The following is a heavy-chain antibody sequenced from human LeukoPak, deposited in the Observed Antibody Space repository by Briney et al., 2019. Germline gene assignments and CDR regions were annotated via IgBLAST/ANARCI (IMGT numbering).Heavy chain of an antibody. D-gene: IGHD5-12*01. Sequence: PGGSLRLSCAASGFTFSSYAMSWVRQAPGKGLEWVSANSGSGGSTYYADSVKGRFTISRDNSKNTLYLQMNSLRAEDTAVYYCAKDGFMWLPPLSGMDVWGQGTTVTVSS. V-gene: IGHV3-23*01. CDR2: NSGSGGST. CDR1: GFTFSSYA. J-gene: IGHJ6*02. CDR3: AKDGFMWLPPLSGMDV.